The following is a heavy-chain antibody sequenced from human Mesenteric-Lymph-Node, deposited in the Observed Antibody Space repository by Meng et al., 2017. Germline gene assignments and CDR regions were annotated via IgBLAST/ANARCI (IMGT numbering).Heavy chain of an antibody. CDR3: ATGLSGGNDVGY. Sequence: EVQLVESGGAPVLPGGSLRLSCAASGFTLSDHYLDWVRQAPGKGLEWVGRSRDKSRSYTTEYAASVKGRFTISRDDSQNSLFLQMNSLKTEDTAVYYCATGLSGGNDVGYWGQGTLVTVSS. V-gene: IGHV3-72*01. J-gene: IGHJ4*02. D-gene: IGHD4-23*01. CDR2: SRDKSRSYTT. CDR1: GFTLSDHY.